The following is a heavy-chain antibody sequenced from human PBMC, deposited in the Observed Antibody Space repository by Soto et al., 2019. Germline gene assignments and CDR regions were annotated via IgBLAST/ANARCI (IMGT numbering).Heavy chain of an antibody. CDR3: TRVVVGSSGEFDY. CDR2: IGSDGSGI. D-gene: IGHD3-10*01. V-gene: IGHV3-74*01. CDR1: GFTLSSYW. Sequence: EVQLVESGGGLVQPGGSLRLSCAASGFTLSSYWMHWVRQVPGKGLVWVSRIGSDGSGITYADSVTGRFTISSGNAKNPLYLQMNSLTAEDTAVYYCTRVVVGSSGEFDYWGQGTLVTVSS. J-gene: IGHJ4*02.